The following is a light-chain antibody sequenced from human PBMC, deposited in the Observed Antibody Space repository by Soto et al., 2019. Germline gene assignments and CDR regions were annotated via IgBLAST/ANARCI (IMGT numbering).Light chain of an antibody. CDR2: DTS. Sequence: ELVLTQSPATLSLSPGDRATLSCRASQSVAGYLAWYQQKPGQGPRLLIYDTSNRATGAPPRFSGSGSGTDFTLTISSLEPEDFAIYYCQHRSNWRMYTFGQGTKLEI. CDR1: QSVAGY. V-gene: IGKV3-11*01. J-gene: IGKJ2*01. CDR3: QHRSNWRMYT.